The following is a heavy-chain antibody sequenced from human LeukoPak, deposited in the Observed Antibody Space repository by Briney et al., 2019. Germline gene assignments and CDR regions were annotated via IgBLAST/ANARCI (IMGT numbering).Heavy chain of an antibody. Sequence: PSQTLSLTCTVSGGSISSDGYYWSWIRQHPGKGLEWIGYIYYSGSTYYNPSLKSRVTISVDTSKNQFSLKLSSVTAADTAVYYCARAKAAIVVVTANHFDYWGQGTLVTVSS. V-gene: IGHV4-31*03. J-gene: IGHJ4*02. D-gene: IGHD2-21*02. CDR2: IYYSGST. CDR3: ARAKAAIVVVTANHFDY. CDR1: GGSISSDGYY.